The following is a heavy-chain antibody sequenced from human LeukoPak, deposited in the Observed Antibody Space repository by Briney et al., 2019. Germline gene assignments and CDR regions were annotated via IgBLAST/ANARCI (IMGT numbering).Heavy chain of an antibody. Sequence: GESLKISCKGSGYSFTSYGISWVRQAPGQGLEWMGWISAYNGNTNYAQKLQGRVTMTTDTSTSTAYMELRSLRSDDTAVYYCARDHYDAPFDYWGQGTLVTVSS. V-gene: IGHV1-18*01. D-gene: IGHD3-16*01. J-gene: IGHJ4*02. CDR2: ISAYNGNT. CDR3: ARDHYDAPFDY. CDR1: GYSFTSYG.